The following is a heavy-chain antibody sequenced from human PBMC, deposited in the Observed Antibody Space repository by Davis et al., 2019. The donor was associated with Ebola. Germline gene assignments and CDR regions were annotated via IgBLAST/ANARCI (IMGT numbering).Heavy chain of an antibody. Sequence: SETLSLTCTVSGGSISSYYWSWIRQPPGKGLERIGYIYYSGSNNYNPSLKSRVTISVDTSKNQFSLKLSSVTAADTAVYYCARHLGWFDPWGQGTLVTVSS. CDR2: IYYSGSN. CDR1: GGSISSYY. J-gene: IGHJ5*02. V-gene: IGHV4-59*08. CDR3: ARHLGWFDP.